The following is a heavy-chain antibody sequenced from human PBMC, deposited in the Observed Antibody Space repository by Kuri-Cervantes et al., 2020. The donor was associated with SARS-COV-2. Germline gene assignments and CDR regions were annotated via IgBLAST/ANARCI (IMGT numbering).Heavy chain of an antibody. V-gene: IGHV1-69*05. CDR3: ARRGYCSGGSCYSSLRGAFDI. CDR2: IIPTFGIE. Sequence: SVKVSCKASGYTFTSYDISWVRQAPGQGLEWMGGIIPTFGIENYAQKFQGRVTITTDESTSTAYMELSSLRSEDTAVYYCARRGYCSGGSCYSSLRGAFDIWGQGTMVTVSS. D-gene: IGHD2-15*01. J-gene: IGHJ3*02. CDR1: GYTFTSYD.